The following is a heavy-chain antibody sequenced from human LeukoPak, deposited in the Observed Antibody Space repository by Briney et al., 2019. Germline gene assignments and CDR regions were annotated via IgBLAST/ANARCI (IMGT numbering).Heavy chain of an antibody. D-gene: IGHD5-24*01. CDR2: IYTSGST. CDR3: ARGVDGYNDY. V-gene: IGHV4-61*02. Sequence: LSLTCTVSGGSISSGSYYWSWIRQPAGKGLEWIVRIYTSGSTNYTPPLKSRVTISVDTSKNQFSLKLSSVTAADTAVYYCARGVDGYNDYWGQGTLVTVSS. J-gene: IGHJ4*02. CDR1: GGSISSGSYY.